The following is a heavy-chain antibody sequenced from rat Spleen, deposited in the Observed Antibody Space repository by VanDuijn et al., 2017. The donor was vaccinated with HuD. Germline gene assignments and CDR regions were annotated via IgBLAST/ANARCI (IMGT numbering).Heavy chain of an antibody. Sequence: EVQLVESGGGLVQPGRSLKLSCAASGFTFSDYYMAWVRQAPKKGLEWVASISYDGYNTYYRDSVKGRFTVSRDNAKSTLYLQMDSLRSEDTATYYCTTYPFSYWGQGTLVTVSS. D-gene: IGHD3-8*01. CDR2: ISYDGYNT. V-gene: IGHV5-20*01. CDR1: GFTFSDYY. J-gene: IGHJ3*01. CDR3: TTYPFSY.